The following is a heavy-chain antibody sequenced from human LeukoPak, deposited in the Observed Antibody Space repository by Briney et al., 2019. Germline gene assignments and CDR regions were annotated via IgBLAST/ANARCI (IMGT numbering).Heavy chain of an antibody. D-gene: IGHD3-22*01. J-gene: IGHJ4*02. CDR3: TTAYDSSGYYGVY. Sequence: GGSLRLSCAASGFTFSGSAMHWVRQASGKGLEWVGRIRSKANSYATAYAASVKGRFTISRDDSKNTLYLQMNSLKTEDTAVYYCTTAYDSSGYYGVYWGQGTLVTVSS. CDR2: IRSKANSYAT. V-gene: IGHV3-73*01. CDR1: GFTFSGSA.